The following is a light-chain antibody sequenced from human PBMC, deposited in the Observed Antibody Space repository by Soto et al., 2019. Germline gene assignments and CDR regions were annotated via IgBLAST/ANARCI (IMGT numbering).Light chain of an antibody. Sequence: IVMTRAPATLSVPPGERANPSSRASQSVSSHLAWDQQKPGQAPRLLXYDSSNRATGIPARFSGSGSGTDLALTISSLEPEAFAVYYCQQRSAWPTITFGPGTRLEIK. CDR2: DSS. CDR1: QSVSSH. V-gene: IGKV3-11*01. J-gene: IGKJ5*01. CDR3: QQRSAWPTIT.